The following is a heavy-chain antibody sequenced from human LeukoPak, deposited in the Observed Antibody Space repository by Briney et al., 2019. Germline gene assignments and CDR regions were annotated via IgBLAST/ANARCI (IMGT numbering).Heavy chain of an antibody. CDR3: ARGWELREIDY. CDR1: GGTFTSYA. CDR2: IIPIVGTA. V-gene: IGHV1-69*13. J-gene: IGHJ4*02. Sequence: SVKVSCKASGGTFTSYAINWVRQAPGQGLEWMGGIIPIVGTANYAQKFQGRVTITADESTSTAYMELSSLRSEDTAVYYCARGWELREIDYWGQGTLVTVSS. D-gene: IGHD1-26*01.